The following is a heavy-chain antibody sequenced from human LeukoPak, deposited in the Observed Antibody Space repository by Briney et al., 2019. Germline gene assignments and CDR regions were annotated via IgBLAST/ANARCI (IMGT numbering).Heavy chain of an antibody. Sequence: PGGSLRLSCAASGFTFSSYSMNWVRQAPGKGLEWVSSISSSSSYIYYADSVKGRFTISRDNAKNSLYLQMNSLRAEDTAVYYCARDVYYYDSIGAFDIWGQGTMVTVSS. V-gene: IGHV3-21*01. D-gene: IGHD3-22*01. CDR2: ISSSSSYI. CDR1: GFTFSSYS. CDR3: ARDVYYYDSIGAFDI. J-gene: IGHJ3*02.